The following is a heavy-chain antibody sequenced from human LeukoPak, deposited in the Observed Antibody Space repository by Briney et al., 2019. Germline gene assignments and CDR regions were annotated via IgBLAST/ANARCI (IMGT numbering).Heavy chain of an antibody. V-gene: IGHV3-7*04. J-gene: IGHJ4*02. Sequence: GGSLRLSCVASGFPFSSYWMTWARQAPGKGLEWVANIKQDGSKKSYVDSVKGRFTISRDNAKNSLYLQMNSLRAEDTAIYYCTRVGYIDEGIDYWGQGTLVTVSS. CDR1: GFPFSSYW. CDR3: TRVGYIDEGIDY. CDR2: IKQDGSKK. D-gene: IGHD5-24*01.